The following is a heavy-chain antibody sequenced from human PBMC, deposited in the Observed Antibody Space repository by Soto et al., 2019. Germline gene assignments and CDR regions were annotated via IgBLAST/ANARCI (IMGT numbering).Heavy chain of an antibody. Sequence: QVQLVESGGGVVQPGRSLRLSCAASGFTFSSYGMHWVRQAPGKGLEWVAVIWYDGSNKHYADSVKGRFTISRDNSKNTLYLQMNSLRAEDTAVYYCARAPKQKQQLDYWGQGTLVTVSS. CDR1: GFTFSSYG. CDR3: ARAPKQKQQLDY. J-gene: IGHJ4*02. CDR2: IWYDGSNK. D-gene: IGHD6-13*01. V-gene: IGHV3-33*01.